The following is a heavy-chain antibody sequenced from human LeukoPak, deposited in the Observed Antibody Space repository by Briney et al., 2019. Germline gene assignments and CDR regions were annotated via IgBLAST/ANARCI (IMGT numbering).Heavy chain of an antibody. CDR3: ARGTYSNYAHWFDP. CDR1: GYSFTSYW. Sequence: GEPLKSSCKDSGYSFTSYWIGWVRQMPGKGLEWMGIIYPGDSDTRYSPSFQGQVTISADKSISTAYLQWSSLKASDTAMYYCARGTYSNYAHWFDPWGQGTLVTVSS. V-gene: IGHV5-51*01. J-gene: IGHJ5*02. D-gene: IGHD4-11*01. CDR2: IYPGDSDT.